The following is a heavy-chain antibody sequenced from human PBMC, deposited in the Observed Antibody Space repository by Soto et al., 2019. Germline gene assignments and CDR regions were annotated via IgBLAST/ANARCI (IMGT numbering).Heavy chain of an antibody. CDR3: ARLGFPGAIYFDS. CDR1: GYNFTTFW. Sequence: PGESLKISCKGSGYNFTTFWIGWVHQVPGKGLEWMGIIYPGDSETKYSPDFEGQVTISADRSTNTAYLRWRSLRASDTAMYYCARLGFPGAIYFDSWGLGTLVTVSS. J-gene: IGHJ4*02. CDR2: IYPGDSET. V-gene: IGHV5-51*07.